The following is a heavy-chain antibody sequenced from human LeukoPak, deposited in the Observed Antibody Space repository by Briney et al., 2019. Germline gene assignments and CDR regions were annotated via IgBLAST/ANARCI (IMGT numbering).Heavy chain of an antibody. CDR1: GFTFSSYS. CDR2: IKQDGSEK. D-gene: IGHD3-3*01. CDR3: ARRPRDFWSGFQYYFDY. V-gene: IGHV3-7*03. J-gene: IGHJ4*02. Sequence: GGSLRLSCAASGFTFSSYSMSWVRQAPGKGLEWVANIKQDGSEKYYVDSVKGRFTISRDNAKNSLYLQMNSLRAEDTAVYYCARRPRDFWSGFQYYFDYWGQGTLVTVSS.